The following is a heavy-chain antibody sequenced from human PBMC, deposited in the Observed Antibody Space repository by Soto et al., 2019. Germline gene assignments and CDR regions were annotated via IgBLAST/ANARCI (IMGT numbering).Heavy chain of an antibody. Sequence: QVQLVQSGAEVKKPGASVKVSCKASGYTFTSYGISWVRQAPGQGLEWMGWISAYNGNTNYAQKXXGRGTKTTDTXXSXAXXEHRSMRSDDTAVYYCARGDQGVQLERRGAWYFALWGRGTLVTVSS. CDR1: GYTFTSYG. CDR3: ARGDQGVQLERRGAWYFAL. V-gene: IGHV1-18*01. D-gene: IGHD1-1*01. J-gene: IGHJ2*01. CDR2: ISAYNGNT.